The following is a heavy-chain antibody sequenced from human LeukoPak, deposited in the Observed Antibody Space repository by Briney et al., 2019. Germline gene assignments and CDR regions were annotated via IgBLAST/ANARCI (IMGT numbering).Heavy chain of an antibody. CDR3: ARRAGGSSSWFTTYYFDY. J-gene: IGHJ4*02. D-gene: IGHD6-13*01. V-gene: IGHV4-39*01. Sequence: SETLSLTCTVSGGSISSISYYWGWIRQPPGKGWEWFASIYYSGSTYYNPSLKSRVTISVDTSKNQFSLKLSCVTAADMAVYYCARRAGGSSSWFTTYYFDYWGQGTLVTVSS. CDR2: IYYSGST. CDR1: GGSISSISYY.